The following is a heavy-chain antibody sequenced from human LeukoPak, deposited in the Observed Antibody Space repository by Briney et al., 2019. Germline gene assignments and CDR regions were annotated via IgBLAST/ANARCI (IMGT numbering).Heavy chain of an antibody. V-gene: IGHV4-39*01. CDR2: IYYSGST. Sequence: SETLSLTCTVSGGSISSSSYYWGWIRQPPGKGLEWIGSIYYSGSTYYNPSLKSRVTISVDMSKNQFSLKLSSVTAADTAVYYCAIQPPARYCSGGSCYRLIDYWGQGTLVTVSS. D-gene: IGHD2-15*01. J-gene: IGHJ4*02. CDR3: AIQPPARYCSGGSCYRLIDY. CDR1: GGSISSSSYY.